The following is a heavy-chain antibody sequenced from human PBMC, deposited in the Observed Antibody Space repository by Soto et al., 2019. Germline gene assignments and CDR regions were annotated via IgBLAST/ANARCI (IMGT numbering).Heavy chain of an antibody. Sequence: EVQLAESGGGLIQPGGSLRLSCAASGFTVSSNYMTWVRQAPGKGLEWVSVINSGGSTYYADSVKGRFTISRDNSKNTVYLQMNSLRAENTAVYYCARGYCSGGSCYSGWSMDVWGQGTTVTVSS. J-gene: IGHJ6*02. CDR2: INSGGST. CDR3: ARGYCSGGSCYSGWSMDV. V-gene: IGHV3-53*01. D-gene: IGHD2-15*01. CDR1: GFTVSSNY.